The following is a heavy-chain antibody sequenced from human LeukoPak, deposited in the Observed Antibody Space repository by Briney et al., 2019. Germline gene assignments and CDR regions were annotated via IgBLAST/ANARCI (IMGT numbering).Heavy chain of an antibody. V-gene: IGHV4-30-4*01. CDR2: IYYSGST. CDR3: ARVARDYDILTGFYYYYGMDV. D-gene: IGHD3-9*01. J-gene: IGHJ6*02. Sequence: SETLSLTCTVSGGSISSGDYYWSWIRQPPGRGLEWIGYIYYSGSTYYNPSLKSRVTISVDTSKNQFSLKLSSVTAADTAVYYCARVARDYDILTGFYYYYGMDVWGQGTTVTVSS. CDR1: GGSISSGDYY.